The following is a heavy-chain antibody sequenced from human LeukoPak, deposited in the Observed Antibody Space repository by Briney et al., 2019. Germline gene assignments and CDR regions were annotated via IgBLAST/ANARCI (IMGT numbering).Heavy chain of an antibody. CDR1: GFTFSSYA. Sequence: PGGSLRLSCAASGFTFSSYAMSWVRQAPGKGLEWVSAISGSGGSTYYADSVKGRFTISRDNSKNKLYLQMNSLRAEDTAVYYCAKGGGSRYGYYFDYWGQGTLVTVSS. D-gene: IGHD5-18*01. CDR2: ISGSGGST. V-gene: IGHV3-23*01. J-gene: IGHJ4*02. CDR3: AKGGGSRYGYYFDY.